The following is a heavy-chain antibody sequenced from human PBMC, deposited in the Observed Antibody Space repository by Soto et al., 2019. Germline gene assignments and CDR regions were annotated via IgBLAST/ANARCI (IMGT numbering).Heavy chain of an antibody. J-gene: IGHJ6*02. Sequence: QLQLQESGPGLVKPSETLSLTCTVSVGSISSSSYYWGWIRQPPGKGLEWIGSIYYSGSTYYNPSLKSRVTISVDTSKNQFSLKRSPVTAADTAVYYCASLRWPGHYYYGMDVWGQGTTVTVSS. CDR2: IYYSGST. D-gene: IGHD4-17*01. CDR3: ASLRWPGHYYYGMDV. V-gene: IGHV4-39*01. CDR1: VGSISSSSYY.